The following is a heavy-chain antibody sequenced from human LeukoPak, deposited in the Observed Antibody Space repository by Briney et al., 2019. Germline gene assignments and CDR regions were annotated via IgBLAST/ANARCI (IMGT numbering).Heavy chain of an antibody. J-gene: IGHJ4*02. Sequence: GRSLRLSCAASGFTFSSYGMHWVRQAPGKGLEWVAVIWYDGSNKYYADSVKGRFTISRDKSKNTLYLQMNSLRAEDTAVYYCARGGGVRGVNYFDYWGQGTLVTVSS. CDR1: GFTFSSYG. CDR2: IWYDGSNK. V-gene: IGHV3-33*01. CDR3: ARGGGVRGVNYFDY. D-gene: IGHD3-10*02.